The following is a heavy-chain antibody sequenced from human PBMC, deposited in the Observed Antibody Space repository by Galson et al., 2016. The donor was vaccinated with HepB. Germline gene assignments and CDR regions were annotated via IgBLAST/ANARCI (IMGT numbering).Heavy chain of an antibody. CDR2: LDPEEGDT. J-gene: IGHJ4*02. D-gene: IGHD1-26*01. CDR1: GFTLTELS. CDR3: ATGSAVGATLPFDF. V-gene: IGHV1-24*01. Sequence: SVKVSCKVSGFTLTELSIHWVRQAPGKRLEWMGGLDPEEGDTIYAQKFQDRVTMTEDTSADTADLELSSLTSEDTAVYYCATGSAVGATLPFDFWGQGTVVTVSS.